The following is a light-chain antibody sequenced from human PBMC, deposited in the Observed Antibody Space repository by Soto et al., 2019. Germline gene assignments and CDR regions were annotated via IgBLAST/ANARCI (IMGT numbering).Light chain of an antibody. J-gene: IGLJ1*01. CDR2: DVI. V-gene: IGLV2-14*03. CDR1: NTDVGAYDY. Sequence: QSALPQTASVSGSPGQSITISCSGTNTDVGAYDYVSWYQQHPGKAPKLILYDVINRPSGVSDRFSGSKSGNTASLTISGLQAEDEAEYFCSSYSTSSNLVFGTGTKLTVL. CDR3: SSYSTSSNLV.